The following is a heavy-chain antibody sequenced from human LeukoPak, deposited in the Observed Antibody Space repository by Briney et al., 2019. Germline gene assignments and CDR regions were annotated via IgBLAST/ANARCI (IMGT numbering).Heavy chain of an antibody. J-gene: IGHJ4*02. V-gene: IGHV1-24*01. CDR2: FDPEDGET. Sequence: ASVKVSCKASGYTFTSYYLHWVRQAPGKGLEWMGGFDPEDGETIYAQKFQGRVTMTEDTSTDTAYMELSSLRSEDTAVYYCATNPRRYCSGGSCYPRDYWGQGTLVTVSS. CDR1: GYTFTSYY. D-gene: IGHD2-15*01. CDR3: ATNPRRYCSGGSCYPRDY.